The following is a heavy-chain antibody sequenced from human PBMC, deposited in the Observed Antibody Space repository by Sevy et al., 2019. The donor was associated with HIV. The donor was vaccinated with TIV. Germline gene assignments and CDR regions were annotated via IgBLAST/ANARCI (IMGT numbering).Heavy chain of an antibody. V-gene: IGHV4-34*01. CDR2: INHSGST. D-gene: IGHD3-3*01. J-gene: IGHJ6*02. CDR3: ARVVVTVFGVVIITYGMDV. CDR1: GGSFSGYY. Sequence: SETLSRTCAVYGGSFSGYYWSWIRQPPGKGLEWIGEINHSGSTNYNPSLKSRVTISVDTSKNQFSLKLSSVTAVDTAVHYCARVVVTVFGVVIITYGMDVWGQGTTVTVSS.